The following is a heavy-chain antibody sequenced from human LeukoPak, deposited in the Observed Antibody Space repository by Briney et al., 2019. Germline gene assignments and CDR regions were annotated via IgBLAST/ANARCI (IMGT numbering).Heavy chain of an antibody. CDR1: GFTFSSYN. CDR3: AKGTRWRPPDYYGLDV. CDR2: ISSLSNYI. Sequence: GGSLRLSCIVSGFTFSSYNMNWVRQAPGKGLEWVSSISSLSNYIYYADSVKGRFTISRDNAKNSLYLQMNSLRAEDTAVYYCAKGTRWRPPDYYGLDVWGQGTTVTVS. J-gene: IGHJ6*02. V-gene: IGHV3-21*01. D-gene: IGHD5-24*01.